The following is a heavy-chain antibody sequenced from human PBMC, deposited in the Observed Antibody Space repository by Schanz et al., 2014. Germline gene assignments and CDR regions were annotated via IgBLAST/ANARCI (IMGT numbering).Heavy chain of an antibody. D-gene: IGHD5-12*01. CDR2: ISNDGSIK. CDR1: GFTFSSYA. V-gene: IGHV3-30-3*01. CDR3: ASPSGYSDYGTYFDF. Sequence: QVQLVESGGGVVQPGGSLRLSCAASGFTFSSYAMSWVRQAPGKGLEWVALISNDGSIKYYADSVECRFTISRDNSRNTLYLQMNSLRTEDTAMYYCASPSGYSDYGTYFDFWGQGTLXTVSS. J-gene: IGHJ4*02.